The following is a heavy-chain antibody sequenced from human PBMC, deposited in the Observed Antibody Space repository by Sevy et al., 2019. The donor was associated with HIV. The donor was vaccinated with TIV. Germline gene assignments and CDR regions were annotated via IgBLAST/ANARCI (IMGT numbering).Heavy chain of an antibody. Sequence: GGSLRLSCAASGFIFYNYAMNWVRQAPGKGLGWVSTIFRSGDTTYYADSVKGRFTISRDNSKNTLYLQMNSLRAEDTAVYYCAKDVYSSSWYVVNYWGQGTLVTVSS. J-gene: IGHJ4*02. CDR3: AKDVYSSSWYVVNY. CDR2: IFRSGDTT. CDR1: GFIFYNYA. V-gene: IGHV3-23*01. D-gene: IGHD6-13*01.